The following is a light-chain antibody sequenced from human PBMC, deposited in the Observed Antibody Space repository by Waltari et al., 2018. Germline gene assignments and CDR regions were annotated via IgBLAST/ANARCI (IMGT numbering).Light chain of an antibody. CDR3: QQSYSTPPT. CDR2: AAS. J-gene: IGKJ1*01. V-gene: IGKV1-39*01. CDR1: QSIRSY. Sequence: DIQMTQSPSSLSASVEDRVTITCRASQSIRSYLNWYQQKPGKAPKLLIYAASSLQSGVPSRFSGSGSGTDFTLTISSLRPEDFVTYYCQQSYSTPPTFGHGTKVEVK.